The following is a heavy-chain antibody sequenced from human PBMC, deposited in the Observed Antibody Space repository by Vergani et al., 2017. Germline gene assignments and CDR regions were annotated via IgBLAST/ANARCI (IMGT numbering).Heavy chain of an antibody. CDR3: AGILAVAGTIDD. CDR2: IYYSGST. Sequence: QVQLQESGPGLVKPSETLSLSCTVSGGSISRYYWSWIRQPPGKGLEWIGYIYYSGSTTYNPSLKSRGTIALDTSKNQCSLKLSSVTAADTAGYYCAGILAVAGTIDDWGQRTLVTVSS. V-gene: IGHV4-59*01. CDR1: GGSISRYY. D-gene: IGHD6-19*01. J-gene: IGHJ4*02.